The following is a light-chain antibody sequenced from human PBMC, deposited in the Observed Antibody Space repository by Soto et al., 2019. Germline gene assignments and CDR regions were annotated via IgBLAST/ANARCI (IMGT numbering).Light chain of an antibody. J-gene: IGKJ1*01. CDR3: VQDYNYPWT. CDR1: QGIRND. Sequence: AIQMTQSPSSVSASVGDRVTITCRASQGIRNDLGWYQQKPGKAPKLLIYAASTLQSGVPSTFSGSGSGTDFTLTITSLQPEDSATYYCVQDYNYPWTFGQGTKVEIK. V-gene: IGKV1-6*01. CDR2: AAS.